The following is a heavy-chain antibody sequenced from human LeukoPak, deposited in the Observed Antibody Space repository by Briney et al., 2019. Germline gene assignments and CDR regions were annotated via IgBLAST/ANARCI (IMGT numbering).Heavy chain of an antibody. J-gene: IGHJ6*03. CDR1: GYTFTSYG. CDR2: ISAYNGNT. Sequence: GASVKVSCKASGYTFTSYGISWVRQAPGQGLEWMGWISAYNGNTNYAQKLQGRVNMATDTSTSTAYMELRSLRSDDTAVYYCARACWGSGNYYYYMDVWGKGTTVTVSS. D-gene: IGHD3-16*01. V-gene: IGHV1-18*01. CDR3: ARACWGSGNYYYYMDV.